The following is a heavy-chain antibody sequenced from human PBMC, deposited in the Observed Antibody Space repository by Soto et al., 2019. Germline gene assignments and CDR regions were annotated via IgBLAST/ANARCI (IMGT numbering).Heavy chain of an antibody. D-gene: IGHD6-13*01. V-gene: IGHV4-30-2*01. CDR1: GGSISGTTYS. CDR2: IYDSGNT. J-gene: IGHJ4*02. CDR3: ARGQGAVAGQSNVDY. Sequence: QLHLQESGSGLVKPSQTLSLTCAVSGGSISGTTYSWSWIRQPPGKGLEWLGYIYDSGNTYYNPSLKGKSSISVYSSKNQFSLKLRSVTAADTAVYYCARGQGAVAGQSNVDYWGQGALVTVSS.